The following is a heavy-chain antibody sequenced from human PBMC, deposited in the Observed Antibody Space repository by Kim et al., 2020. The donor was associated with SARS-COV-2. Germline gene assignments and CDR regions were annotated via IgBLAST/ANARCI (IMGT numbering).Heavy chain of an antibody. D-gene: IGHD6-19*01. CDR1: GFTFSSYA. J-gene: IGHJ4*02. Sequence: GGSLRLSCAASGFTFSSYAMSWVRQAPGKGLEWVSAISGSGGSTYYADSVKGRFTIPRDNSKNTLYLQMNSLRAEDTAVYYCAKDGVYSSGWYWYYWGQGTLVTVSS. V-gene: IGHV3-23*01. CDR2: ISGSGGST. CDR3: AKDGVYSSGWYWYY.